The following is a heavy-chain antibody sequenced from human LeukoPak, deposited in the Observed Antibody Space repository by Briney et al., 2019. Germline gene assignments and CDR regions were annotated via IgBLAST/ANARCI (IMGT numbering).Heavy chain of an antibody. V-gene: IGHV3-23*01. CDR2: ISGSGGST. J-gene: IGHJ4*02. D-gene: IGHD5-12*01. CDR3: AKGPQLYSGYHPDY. Sequence: PGGSLRLSCAASGFTFSSYAMSWVRQAPGKGLEWVSAISGSGGSTYYADSVKGRFTISRDNSKNTLYLQMNSLRAEDTAVYYCAKGPQLYSGYHPDYWGQETLVTVSS. CDR1: GFTFSSYA.